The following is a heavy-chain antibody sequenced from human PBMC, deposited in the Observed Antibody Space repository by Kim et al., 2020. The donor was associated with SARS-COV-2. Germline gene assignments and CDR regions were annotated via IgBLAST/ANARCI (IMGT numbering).Heavy chain of an antibody. V-gene: IGHV3-11*01. CDR1: GFTFSDYY. J-gene: IGHJ6*02. CDR2: ISSSGSTI. CDR3: ARGQYDYVWGSYRRFDYYYDGTDW. D-gene: IGHD3-16*02. Sequence: GGSLRLSCAASGFTFSDYYMSWIRQAPGKGLEWVSYISSSGSTIYYADSVKGRFTISRDNAKNSLYLQMNSLRAEGTAVYYCARGQYDYVWGSYRRFDYYYDGTDWWGQGTTVTVSS.